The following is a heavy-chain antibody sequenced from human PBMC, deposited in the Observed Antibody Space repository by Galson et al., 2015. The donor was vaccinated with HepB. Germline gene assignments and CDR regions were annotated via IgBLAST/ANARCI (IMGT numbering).Heavy chain of an antibody. CDR2: ISSSSSYI. CDR1: GFTFSSYS. D-gene: IGHD4-17*01. CDR3: ARDIRTRTVTTSYYYYYYGMDV. J-gene: IGHJ6*02. V-gene: IGHV3-21*01. Sequence: SLRLSCAASGFTFSSYSMNWVRQAPGKGLEWVSSISSSSSYIYYADSVKGRFTISRDNAKNSLYLQMNSLRAEDTAVYYCARDIRTRTVTTSYYYYYYGMDVWGQGTTATVSS.